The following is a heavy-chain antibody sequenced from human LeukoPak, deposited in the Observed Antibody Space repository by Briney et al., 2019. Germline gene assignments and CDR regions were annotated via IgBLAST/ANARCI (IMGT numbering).Heavy chain of an antibody. J-gene: IGHJ3*01. D-gene: IGHD3-22*01. CDR2: IREAGSET. V-gene: IGHV3-7*01. CDR1: GFTLCRHW. CDR3: ARYYYNNGGYSEDAIDV. Sequence: PSGGTLRLSCAASGFTLCRHWMTWLPQAPGKGRVGVANIREAGSETNDVGTIKGEFTISRDNATNSLYLQMNSLQAEKTTIYYGARYYYNNGGYSEDAIDVWGQGTMVTVSS.